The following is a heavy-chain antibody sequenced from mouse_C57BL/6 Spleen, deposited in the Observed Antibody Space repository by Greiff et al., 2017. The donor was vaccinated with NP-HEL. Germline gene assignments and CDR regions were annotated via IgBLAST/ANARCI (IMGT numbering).Heavy chain of an antibody. D-gene: IGHD1-1*01. CDR2: FYPGRGSI. V-gene: IGHV1-62-2*01. Sequence: QVQLQQSGAELVKPGASVKLSCKASGYTFTEYTIHWVKQRSGQGLEWIGWFYPGRGSIKYNEKFKDKATLTADNSSSTVYMELSRLTSEDAAVYFCARHATNYYGSSYDYAMDYWGQGTSVTVSS. CDR3: ARHATNYYGSSYDYAMDY. CDR1: GYTFTEYT. J-gene: IGHJ4*01.